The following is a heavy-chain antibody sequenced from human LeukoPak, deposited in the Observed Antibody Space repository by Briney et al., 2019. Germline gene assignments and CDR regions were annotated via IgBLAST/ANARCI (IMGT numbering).Heavy chain of an antibody. CDR1: GGSISSYY. J-gene: IGHJ4*02. D-gene: IGHD5-18*01. V-gene: IGHV4-59*08. Sequence: PSETLSLTCTVSGGSISSYYWSWIRQPPGKGLEWIGYIYYSGSTNYNPSLKSRVTISVDTSKNQFSLKLSSVTAADTAVYYCARLPLGGYSMGYWGQGTQVTVSS. CDR3: ARLPLGGYSMGY. CDR2: IYYSGST.